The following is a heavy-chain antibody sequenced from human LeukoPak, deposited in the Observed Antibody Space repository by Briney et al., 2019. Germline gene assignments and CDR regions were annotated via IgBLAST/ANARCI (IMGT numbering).Heavy chain of an antibody. Sequence: GASVKVSCKASGYTFTGYYMHWVRQAPGQGLEWMGWINPNSGGTNYAQKFQGRVTMTRDTSISTAYMELRSLRSDDTAVYYCAREKYTYGRAFYFEYWGQGTLVSVSS. V-gene: IGHV1-2*02. J-gene: IGHJ4*02. CDR3: AREKYTYGRAFYFEY. CDR1: GYTFTGYY. D-gene: IGHD5-18*01. CDR2: INPNSGGT.